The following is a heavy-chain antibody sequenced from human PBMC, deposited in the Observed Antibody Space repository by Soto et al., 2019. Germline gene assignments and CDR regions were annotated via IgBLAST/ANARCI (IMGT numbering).Heavy chain of an antibody. CDR1: GGSISPGY. J-gene: IGHJ4*02. D-gene: IGHD6-19*01. V-gene: IGHV4-59*01. CDR2: VYYTGST. CDR3: ARDRSSGWYRDFDS. Sequence: SETLSITCSVSGGSISPGYLSWIRQPPVKGLEWIGYVYYTGSTNYNPSLKSRVTISVDTSKNQFSLKLSSVTAADTAVYYCARDRSSGWYRDFDSWGQGTLVTVSS.